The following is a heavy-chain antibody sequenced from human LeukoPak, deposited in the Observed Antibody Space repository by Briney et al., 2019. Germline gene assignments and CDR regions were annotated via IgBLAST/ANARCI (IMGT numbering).Heavy chain of an antibody. CDR1: GFTFSSYL. CDR3: AREGNCGGDCYFFDY. Sequence: GGSLRLSCAASGFTFSSYLMHWVRQAPGKGLVWVSRINTDGSTTNYADSVKGRFTISRDNAKNTLYLQMNGLRAEDTAVYYCAREGNCGGDCYFFDYWGQGTLVTVSS. V-gene: IGHV3-74*01. CDR2: INTDGSTT. D-gene: IGHD2-21*02. J-gene: IGHJ4*02.